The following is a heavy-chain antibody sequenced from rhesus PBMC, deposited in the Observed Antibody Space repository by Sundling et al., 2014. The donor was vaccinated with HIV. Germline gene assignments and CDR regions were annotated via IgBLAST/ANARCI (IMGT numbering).Heavy chain of an antibody. CDR3: ARARNNDDAFDF. Sequence: QVQLQESGPGLLRPSETLSLTCGVSGGPISDGYGWGWIRRPPGKGLEWVGEVTGNSGSTNYNPSLKNRVTISKDTSKNQFSLKLSSVTAADTAVYYCARARNNDDAFDFWGQGLRVTVSS. D-gene: IGHD1-32*01. V-gene: IGHV4-76*01. J-gene: IGHJ3*01. CDR1: GGPISDGYG. CDR2: VTGNSGST.